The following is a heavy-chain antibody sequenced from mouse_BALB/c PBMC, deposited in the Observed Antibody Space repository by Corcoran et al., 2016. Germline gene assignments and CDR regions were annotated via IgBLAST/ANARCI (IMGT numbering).Heavy chain of an antibody. D-gene: IGHD2-1*01. Sequence: LRLRGSGGGLVQPGGSLQLSCAASGSDLRKGWVSWVRQAPGKGLEWIGEMNPDSSTINYTPSLKDKFIISRDNAKNTLYLQMSNVRSEDTALYYCASRNYYAMDYLGQGTSVTVSS. V-gene: IGHV4-1*02. CDR3: ASRNYYAMDY. J-gene: IGHJ4*01. CDR2: MNPDSSTI. CDR1: GSDLRKGW.